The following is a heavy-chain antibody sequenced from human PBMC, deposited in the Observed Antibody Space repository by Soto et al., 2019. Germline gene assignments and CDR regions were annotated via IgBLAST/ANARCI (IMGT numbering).Heavy chain of an antibody. J-gene: IGHJ4*02. V-gene: IGHV4-4*02. CDR3: AIQLERGDLPEGFEY. CDR2: IFHSGLT. CDR1: GGSISSSHW. Sequence: QVQLQESGPGLVKPSGTLSLTCAVSGGSISSSHWWSWVRQPPGKGLEWIGEIFHSGLTHYNPSLKTRLTISVDKYKNQFSRELTSVTAADTAVYYCAIQLERGDLPEGFEYWGQGMLATVSS. D-gene: IGHD1-1*01.